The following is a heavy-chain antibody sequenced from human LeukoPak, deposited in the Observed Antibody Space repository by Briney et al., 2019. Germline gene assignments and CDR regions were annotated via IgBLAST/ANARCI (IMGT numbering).Heavy chain of an antibody. CDR2: INHSGST. V-gene: IGHV4-34*01. CDR1: GGSFSGYY. D-gene: IGHD6-13*01. CDR3: ARGPTISSSWRRRSNWFDP. Sequence: SETLSLTCAVYGGSFSGYYWSWIRQPPGKGLEWNGEINHSGSTNYNPSLKSRVTISVDTSKNQFSLKLSSVTAADTAVYYCARGPTISSSWRRRSNWFDPWGQRTLVTVSS. J-gene: IGHJ5*02.